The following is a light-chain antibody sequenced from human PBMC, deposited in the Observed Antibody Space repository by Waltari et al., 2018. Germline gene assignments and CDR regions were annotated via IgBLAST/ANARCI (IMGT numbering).Light chain of an antibody. Sequence: DIQMTQSPSTLSASVGDRVTITCRASKSISSWVAWYQQKPGQAPKLLIYKACSLESGVPSRFSGSGSGTEFTLTISSLQPDDFATYYCQQYNSYPITFGQGTRLEIK. CDR1: KSISSW. CDR3: QQYNSYPIT. CDR2: KAC. J-gene: IGKJ5*01. V-gene: IGKV1-5*03.